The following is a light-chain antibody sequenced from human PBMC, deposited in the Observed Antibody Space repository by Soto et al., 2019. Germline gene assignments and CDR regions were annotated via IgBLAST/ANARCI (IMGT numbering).Light chain of an antibody. CDR3: QVWDPFSDHLFV. Sequence: SYDLTQPPSVSVAPGQTARITCGGDNIGSMSVHWYQQRPGQAPVLVVYSVNDRPAGIPERFSGSNSGNTATLTIGRVEAGDEADYYCQVWDPFSDHLFVFGRGTKV. CDR1: NIGSMS. V-gene: IGLV3-21*02. J-gene: IGLJ1*01. CDR2: SVN.